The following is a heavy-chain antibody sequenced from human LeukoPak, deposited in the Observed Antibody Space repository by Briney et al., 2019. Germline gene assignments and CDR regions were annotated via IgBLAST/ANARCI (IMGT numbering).Heavy chain of an antibody. CDR3: ARDGLALLPRD. CDR2: ISWNSGSI. Sequence: GGSLRLSCAASGFTFSSYAMSWVRQAPGKGLEWVSGISWNSGSIGYADSVKGRFTISRDNSKNTLYLQMNSLRAEDTAVYYCARDGLALLPRDWGQGTLVTVSS. J-gene: IGHJ4*02. V-gene: IGHV3-23*01. CDR1: GFTFSSYA. D-gene: IGHD6-13*01.